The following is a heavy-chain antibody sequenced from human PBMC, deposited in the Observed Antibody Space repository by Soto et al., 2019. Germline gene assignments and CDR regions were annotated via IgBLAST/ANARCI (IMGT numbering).Heavy chain of an antibody. J-gene: IGHJ3*02. D-gene: IGHD3-22*01. CDR1: VFTFSSYA. V-gene: IGHV3-23*01. CDR2: ISGSGGST. CDR3: AKDTGDYDSSGYYGAFDI. Sequence: GSLRLSCAASVFTFSSYAMSWVRQAPGKGLEWVSAISGSGGSTYYADSVKGRFTISRDNSKNTLYLQMNSLRAEDTAVYYCAKDTGDYDSSGYYGAFDIWGQGTMVTVSS.